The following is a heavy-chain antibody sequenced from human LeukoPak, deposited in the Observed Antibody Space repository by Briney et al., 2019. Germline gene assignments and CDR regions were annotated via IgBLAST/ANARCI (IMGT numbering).Heavy chain of an antibody. CDR2: INHSGST. Sequence: SSETLSLTCAVYGGSFSGYYWSWIRQPPGKGLEWIGEINHSGSTNYNPSLKSRVTISVDTSKNQFSLKLSSVTAADTAVYYCARASVRYFDYWGQGTLVTVSS. V-gene: IGHV4-34*01. CDR3: ARASVRYFDY. D-gene: IGHD3-10*02. J-gene: IGHJ4*02. CDR1: GGSFSGYY.